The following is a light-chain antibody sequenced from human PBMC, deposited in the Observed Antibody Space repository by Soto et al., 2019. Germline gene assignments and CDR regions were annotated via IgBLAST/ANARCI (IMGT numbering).Light chain of an antibody. CDR1: SSNIGGNT. J-gene: IGLJ2*01. CDR2: SNN. Sequence: QSVLTQPPSASGTPGQRVTISCSGSSSNIGGNTVNWYQQLPGTAPKLLIYSNNQRPSGVPDRFSGSKSGTSASLAISGLQSEDEADYYCAAGDDSLNGDVVFGGGTKLTVL. CDR3: AAGDDSLNGDVV. V-gene: IGLV1-44*01.